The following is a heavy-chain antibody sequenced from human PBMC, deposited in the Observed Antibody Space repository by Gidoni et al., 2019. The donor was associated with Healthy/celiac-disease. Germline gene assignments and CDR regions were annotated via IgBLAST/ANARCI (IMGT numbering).Heavy chain of an antibody. CDR1: GLTFSSYG. Sequence: QVQLVESGGGVVQPGRSLIRSCAASGLTFSSYGLHWVRQAQGKGPAWVAVIWYDGSNKYYADSVKGRFTISRDNSKNTLYLQMNSLRAEDTAVYYCARESTVTTSAPWFDPWGQGTLVTVSS. CDR2: IWYDGSNK. CDR3: ARESTVTTSAPWFDP. J-gene: IGHJ5*02. D-gene: IGHD4-17*01. V-gene: IGHV3-33*08.